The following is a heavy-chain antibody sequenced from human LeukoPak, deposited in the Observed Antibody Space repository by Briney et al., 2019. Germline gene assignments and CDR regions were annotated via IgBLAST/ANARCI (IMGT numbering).Heavy chain of an antibody. CDR1: GFTFSSYW. V-gene: IGHV3-7*01. D-gene: IGHD6-19*01. J-gene: IGHJ3*02. Sequence: PGGSLRLSCAASGFTFSSYWMSWVRQAPGKGLEWVANIKQDGSEKYYVDSVKGRFTISRDNAKNSLYLQMNSLRAEDTAVYYCARAFSSGWLDAFDIWGQGTMVTVSS. CDR3: ARAFSSGWLDAFDI. CDR2: IKQDGSEK.